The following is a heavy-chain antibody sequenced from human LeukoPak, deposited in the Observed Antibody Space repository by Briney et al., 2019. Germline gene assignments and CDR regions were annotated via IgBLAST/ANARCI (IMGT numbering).Heavy chain of an antibody. Sequence: GGSLRLSCAASGFTFSGFWMSWVRQAPGKGPERVATIKEDGSEKYYVDPVKGRFTISRDNAKNSLYLEMNSLRAEDTAVYYCARGPRYFDYWGQGTLVTVSS. J-gene: IGHJ4*02. CDR1: GFTFSGFW. CDR3: ARGPRYFDY. V-gene: IGHV3-7*01. CDR2: IKEDGSEK.